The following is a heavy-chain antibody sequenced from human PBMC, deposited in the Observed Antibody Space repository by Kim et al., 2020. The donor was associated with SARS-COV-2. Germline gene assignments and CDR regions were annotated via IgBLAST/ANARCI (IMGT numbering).Heavy chain of an antibody. J-gene: IGHJ4*02. D-gene: IGHD3-10*01. V-gene: IGHV3-30*02. Sequence: VKGRFTISRDNSKNPLYLQMNSRRAEDTAVYYCAKSLGYYGSGSYSYFDYWGQGTLVTVSS. CDR3: AKSLGYYGSGSYSYFDY.